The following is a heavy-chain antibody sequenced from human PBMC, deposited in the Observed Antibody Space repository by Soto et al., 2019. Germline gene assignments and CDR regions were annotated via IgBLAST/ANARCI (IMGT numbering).Heavy chain of an antibody. V-gene: IGHV1-3*01. Sequence: ASVNVSCKASGYTFTSYAMHWVRQAPGQRLEWMGWINAGNGNTKYSQKFQGRVTITRDTSASTAYMELSSLRSEDTAVYYCARGCSSTSCSLHYYYMDVWGKGTTVTVSS. CDR2: INAGNGNT. CDR1: GYTFTSYA. CDR3: ARGCSSTSCSLHYYYMDV. J-gene: IGHJ6*03. D-gene: IGHD2-2*01.